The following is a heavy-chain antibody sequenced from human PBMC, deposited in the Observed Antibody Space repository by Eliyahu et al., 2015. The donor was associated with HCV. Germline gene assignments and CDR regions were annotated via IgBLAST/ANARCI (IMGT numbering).Heavy chain of an antibody. CDR1: GFTFXXYP. CDR2: ISYDGSNK. V-gene: IGHV3-30-3*01. Sequence: QARLVESGGGVVQPGRSLRLXCXASGFTFXXYPMHWVRQAPGEGLEWVAVISYDGSNKYYGDSVKGRFTISRDNSKNTLYLEMNSLRAEDTAVYYCARDLHWEVVTAISLAFNYWGQGTLVTVSS. D-gene: IGHD2-21*02. CDR3: ARDLHWEVVTAISLAFNY. J-gene: IGHJ4*02.